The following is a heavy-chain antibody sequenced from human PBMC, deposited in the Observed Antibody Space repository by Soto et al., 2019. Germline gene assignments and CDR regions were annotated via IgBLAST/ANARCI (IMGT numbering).Heavy chain of an antibody. Sequence: EVQLVESGGGLVKPGGSLRLSCAASGFTFSSYSMNWVRQAPGKGLEWVSSISSSSSYIYYADSVKGRFTISRDNAKNSLLLQMNSLRAEDTAVYDCARDDCSGGSCYRGGSPYHYYYMDVWGKGTTVTVSS. CDR3: ARDDCSGGSCYRGGSPYHYYYMDV. CDR2: ISSSSSYI. J-gene: IGHJ6*03. CDR1: GFTFSSYS. D-gene: IGHD2-15*01. V-gene: IGHV3-21*01.